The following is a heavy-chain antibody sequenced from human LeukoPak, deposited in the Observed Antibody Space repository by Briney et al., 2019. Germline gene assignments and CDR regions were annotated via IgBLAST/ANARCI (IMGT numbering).Heavy chain of an antibody. Sequence: SVKVSCKASGSTFSSYAISWVRQAPGQGLEWMGGIIPIFGTANYAQKFQGRVTITADESTSTAYMELSSLRSEDTAVYYCARGRIAAAGRDWFDPWGQGTLVTVSS. CDR3: ARGRIAAAGRDWFDP. V-gene: IGHV1-69*13. D-gene: IGHD6-13*01. J-gene: IGHJ5*02. CDR2: IIPIFGTA. CDR1: GSTFSSYA.